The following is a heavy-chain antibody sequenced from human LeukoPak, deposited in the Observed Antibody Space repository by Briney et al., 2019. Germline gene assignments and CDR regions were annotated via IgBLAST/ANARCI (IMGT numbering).Heavy chain of an antibody. V-gene: IGHV5-51*01. CDR3: ARQVVRGVTPDY. D-gene: IGHD3-10*01. J-gene: IGHJ4*02. Sequence: GESLKISCKGSGYTFAHYWIGWVRQMPGKGLEWMGIIYPGDSDTRYSPSFQGQATISADKSISTAYLQWSSLKASDTAMYYCARQVVRGVTPDYWGQGTLVTVSS. CDR1: GYTFAHYW. CDR2: IYPGDSDT.